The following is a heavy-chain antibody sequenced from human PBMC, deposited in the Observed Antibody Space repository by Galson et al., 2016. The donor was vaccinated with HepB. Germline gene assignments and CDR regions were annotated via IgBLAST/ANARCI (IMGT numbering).Heavy chain of an antibody. J-gene: IGHJ3*02. CDR1: GFPFSDFA. Sequence: SLRLSCAGSGFPFSDFAMHWVRQAPGKGLEYVSAVNSIGGSSYYADSVKDRFTIFRDNSQNTLYLQMNSLITEDAAVYYCVKGLWFGELGSDAFDIWGQGTMVTVSS. V-gene: IGHV3-64D*09. D-gene: IGHD3-10*01. CDR3: VKGLWFGELGSDAFDI. CDR2: VNSIGGSS.